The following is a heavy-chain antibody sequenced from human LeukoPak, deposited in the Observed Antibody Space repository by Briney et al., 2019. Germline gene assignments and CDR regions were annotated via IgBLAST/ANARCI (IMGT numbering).Heavy chain of an antibody. J-gene: IGHJ4*02. CDR3: ARDTGITMVRGFGY. CDR2: IWYDGSNK. D-gene: IGHD3-10*01. CDR1: GFTFSSYG. Sequence: GGSLRLSCAASGFTFSSYGMHWVRQAPGKGLEWVAVIWYDGSNKYYADPVKGRFTISRDNSKNTLYLQMNSLRAEDTAVYYCARDTGITMVRGFGYWGQGTLVTVSS. V-gene: IGHV3-33*01.